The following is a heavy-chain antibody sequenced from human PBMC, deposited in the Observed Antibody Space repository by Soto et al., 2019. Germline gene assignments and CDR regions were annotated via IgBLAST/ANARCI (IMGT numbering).Heavy chain of an antibody. CDR2: ISGSGGST. CDR1: GFTFSGYA. J-gene: IGHJ4*02. V-gene: IGHV3-23*01. CDR3: AKGGCTNGVCSLDY. D-gene: IGHD2-8*01. Sequence: QPGGSLRLSCAASGFTFSGYAMSWVRQAPGKGLEWVSAISGSGGSTYYADSVKGRFTISRDNSKNTLYLQMNSLRAEDTAVYYCAKGGCTNGVCSLDYWGQGTLVTVSS.